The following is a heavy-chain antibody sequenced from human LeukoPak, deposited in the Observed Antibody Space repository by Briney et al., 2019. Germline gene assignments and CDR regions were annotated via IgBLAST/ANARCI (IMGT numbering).Heavy chain of an antibody. D-gene: IGHD3-22*01. Sequence: GGSLGLSCAASGFTFSSYGMSWVRQAPGKGLEWVSDISVSGGSTHYADSVKGRFTMSRDNSKTTLYLQMNSLRPEDTAVYYCAKHYYDTSGSFYCFDSWGQGTLVTVSS. V-gene: IGHV3-23*01. CDR3: AKHYYDTSGSFYCFDS. J-gene: IGHJ4*02. CDR2: ISVSGGST. CDR1: GFTFSSYG.